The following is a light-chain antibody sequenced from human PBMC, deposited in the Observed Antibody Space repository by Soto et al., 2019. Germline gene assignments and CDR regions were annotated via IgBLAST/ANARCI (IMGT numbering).Light chain of an antibody. CDR1: QSVSSSF. Sequence: EIVLTQSPGTLSLSPGEGATLSCRASQSVSSSFLAWYQQKPGQAPRLLIYGASSRATGIPDRFSGSGSGTDITLTISRLEPEDFAVYYCQQYGSSPWPFGQGTKVEI. V-gene: IGKV3-20*01. J-gene: IGKJ1*01. CDR2: GAS. CDR3: QQYGSSPWP.